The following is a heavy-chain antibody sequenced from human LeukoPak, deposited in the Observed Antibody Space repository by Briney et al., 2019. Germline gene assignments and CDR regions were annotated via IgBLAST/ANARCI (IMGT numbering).Heavy chain of an antibody. CDR1: GITFSSYW. CDR2: ISESGDDT. D-gene: IGHD5-24*01. CDR3: VKQFVDV. Sequence: PGGSLRLSCEASGITFSSYWMHWVRQAPGKGLVWVSSISESGDDTAYADSVKGRFTISRDNSRNTLYLQMITLRAEDTAVYFCVKQFVDVWGQGTLVTVSS. V-gene: IGHV3-23*01. J-gene: IGHJ5*02.